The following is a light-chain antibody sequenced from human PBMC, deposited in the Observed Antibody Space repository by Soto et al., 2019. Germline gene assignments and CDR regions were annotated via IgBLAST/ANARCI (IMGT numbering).Light chain of an antibody. CDR3: QKYNDWPPVT. CDR1: QSVSSN. V-gene: IGKV3-15*01. J-gene: IGKJ4*01. CDR2: GAS. Sequence: EIVMTQSPGTLSVSPGERATLSCRASQSVSSNLAWYQQKPGQAPRLLIYGASTRATGIPARFSGRGSGTEFTLTISSLQSEDFAVYYCQKYNDWPPVTFGGGTKVEIK.